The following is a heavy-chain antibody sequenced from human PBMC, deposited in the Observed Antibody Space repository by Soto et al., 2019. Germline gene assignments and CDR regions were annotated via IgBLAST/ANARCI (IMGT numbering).Heavy chain of an antibody. D-gene: IGHD3-10*01. Sequence: AGGSLRLSCAASGFTVSSNYMSWVRQAPGKGLEWVSVIYSGGSTYYADSVKGRFTISRDNSKNTLYLQMNSLRAEDTAVYYCARDRRRFGELFDYYYGMDVWGQGTTVTVSS. CDR2: IYSGGST. CDR1: GFTVSSNY. V-gene: IGHV3-53*01. CDR3: ARDRRRFGELFDYYYGMDV. J-gene: IGHJ6*02.